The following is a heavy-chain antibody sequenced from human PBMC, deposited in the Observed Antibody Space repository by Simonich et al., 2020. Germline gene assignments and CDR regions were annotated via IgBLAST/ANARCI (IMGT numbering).Heavy chain of an antibody. CDR2: IETAGDT. J-gene: IGHJ5*02. Sequence: EVQLVESGGGLVQPGGSLRLSCAASGFTFSSYDMHWVRQAKGKGLEWVSAIETAGDTYYPGSVKGRFTISRENAKNSLYLQMNSLRAGDTAVYYCARGGYSGSYNWFDPWGQGTLVTVSS. V-gene: IGHV3-13*01. CDR1: GFTFSSYD. CDR3: ARGGYSGSYNWFDP. D-gene: IGHD1-26*01.